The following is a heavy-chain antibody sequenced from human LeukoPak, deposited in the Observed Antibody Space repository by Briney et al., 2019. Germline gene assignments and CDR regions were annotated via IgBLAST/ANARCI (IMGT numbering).Heavy chain of an antibody. Sequence: GGSLRLSCAASGITFSSHAMSWVRQAPGGGLEWVSAISGSGDTTYHADSVKGRFTISRDNSENRLSLQMDSLRAEDTAVYFCAKDTTAWWYHRAYMDVWGKGTTVTVSS. CDR1: GITFSSHA. D-gene: IGHD2-15*01. CDR3: AKDTTAWWYHRAYMDV. J-gene: IGHJ6*03. CDR2: ISGSGDTT. V-gene: IGHV3-23*01.